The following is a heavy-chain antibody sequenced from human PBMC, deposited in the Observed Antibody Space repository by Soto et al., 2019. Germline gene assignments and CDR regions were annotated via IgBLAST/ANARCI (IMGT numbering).Heavy chain of an antibody. CDR1: GAAIDSHY. V-gene: IGHV4-59*11. CDR2: VFYSGST. D-gene: IGHD3-10*01. CDR3: ARSFMVSVDYFDS. Sequence: QVQLQESGPGLVKPSETLSLTCTVSGAAIDSHYWSWIRQPPGKGLEWIGQVFYSGSTNYNPSLKSRVTISINTSTKQFSLKLTSVSAADTAVYYCARSFMVSVDYFDSWGQGTLVTVSS. J-gene: IGHJ4*02.